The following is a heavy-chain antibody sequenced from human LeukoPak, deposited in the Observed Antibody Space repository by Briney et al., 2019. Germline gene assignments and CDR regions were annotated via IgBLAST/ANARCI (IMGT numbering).Heavy chain of an antibody. CDR1: GGTFSSYA. D-gene: IGHD3-22*01. Sequence: VKVSCKASGGTFSSYANSWVRQAPGQGLEWMGRIIPILGIANYAQKFQGRVTITADKSTSTAYMELSSLRSEDTAVYYCARAGDSSGYYSWFDPWGQGTLVTVSS. V-gene: IGHV1-69*10. J-gene: IGHJ5*02. CDR3: ARAGDSSGYYSWFDP. CDR2: IIPILGIA.